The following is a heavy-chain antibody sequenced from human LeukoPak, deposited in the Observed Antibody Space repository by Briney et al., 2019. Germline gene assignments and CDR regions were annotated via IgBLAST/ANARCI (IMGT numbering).Heavy chain of an antibody. V-gene: IGHV1-18*01. D-gene: IGHD5-24*01. CDR3: ARGKDGYGYYFDY. CDR2: ISAYNGDT. CDR1: GYTFTNYG. J-gene: IGHJ4*02. Sequence: PSVKLTCTASGYTFTNYGITWVRLAHGQGQERMGWISAYNGDTSYAEKIQGRFTMTTDTSTNTAYMELRSLRSDDTAMYYCARGKDGYGYYFDYWGQGARVTVS.